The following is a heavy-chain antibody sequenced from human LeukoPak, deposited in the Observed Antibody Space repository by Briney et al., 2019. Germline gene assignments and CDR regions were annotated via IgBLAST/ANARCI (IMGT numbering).Heavy chain of an antibody. V-gene: IGHV3-23*01. D-gene: IGHD3-22*01. CDR1: GFTFSSYA. Sequence: GGSLRLSCAASGFTFSSYAMSWVRQAPGKGQEWVSAISGSGGSTYYADSVKGRFTISRDNSKNTLYLQMNSLRAEDTAVYYCAKDPRITMIVVVNVFDIWGQGTMVTVSS. CDR2: ISGSGGST. J-gene: IGHJ3*02. CDR3: AKDPRITMIVVVNVFDI.